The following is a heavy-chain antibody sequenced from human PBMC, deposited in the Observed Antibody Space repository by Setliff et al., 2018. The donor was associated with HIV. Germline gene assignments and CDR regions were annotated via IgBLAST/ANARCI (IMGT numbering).Heavy chain of an antibody. V-gene: IGHV4-59*08. CDR1: GGSISSYY. CDR3: GRQVTVPGVAVTPIDY. CDR2: IFYTGST. D-gene: IGHD3-22*01. Sequence: PSETLSLTCTVSGGSISSYYWTWLRQFPGKGLEWIGFIFYTGSTTYNPSLNSRVTISVDTSKNQFSLKVTSVTAADTAVYYCGRQVTVPGVAVTPIDYWGQGTLVTVSS. J-gene: IGHJ4*02.